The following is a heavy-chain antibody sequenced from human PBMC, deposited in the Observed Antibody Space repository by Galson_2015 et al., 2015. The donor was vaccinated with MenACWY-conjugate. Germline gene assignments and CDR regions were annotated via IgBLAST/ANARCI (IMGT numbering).Heavy chain of an antibody. CDR1: GFTFTTYW. D-gene: IGHD4-17*01. CDR3: ARDHYGDYFHDY. J-gene: IGHJ4*02. V-gene: IGHV3-48*02. Sequence: SLRLSCAASGFTFTTYWMHWVRQAPGKGLEWVSYISSGGSTIYYADSVKGRFTISRDNAKYSLYLQMNSLRDEDTAVYYCARDHYGDYFHDYWGQGTLVTVSS. CDR2: ISSGGSTI.